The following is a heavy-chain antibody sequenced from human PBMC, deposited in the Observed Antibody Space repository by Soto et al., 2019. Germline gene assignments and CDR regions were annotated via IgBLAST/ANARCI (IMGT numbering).Heavy chain of an antibody. CDR3: ARDGLYSSGSRH. Sequence: ASVNVSCKASGYTFTGYYRHWVRQAPGQGLEWMGWINPNSGGTNYAQKFQGRVTMTRDTSISTAYMELSRLRSDDTAVYYCARDGLYSSGSRHWGQGTLVTVSS. CDR2: INPNSGGT. D-gene: IGHD6-19*01. J-gene: IGHJ4*02. V-gene: IGHV1-2*02. CDR1: GYTFTGYY.